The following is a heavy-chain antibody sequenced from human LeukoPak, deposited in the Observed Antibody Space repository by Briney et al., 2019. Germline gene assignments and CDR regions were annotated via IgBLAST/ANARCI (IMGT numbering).Heavy chain of an antibody. Sequence: SETLSLTCAVYGGSFSGYHWTWIRQSPGRGLEWIGDINPSGSTYYNPSLKSRLTISVDTSKNQFSLKLRSVTAADTAVYYCARGRHDITMIVVVMTGVSYYLDVWGKGTTVTVS. CDR2: INPSGST. V-gene: IGHV4-34*01. D-gene: IGHD3-22*01. J-gene: IGHJ6*03. CDR1: GGSFSGYH. CDR3: ARGRHDITMIVVVMTGVSYYLDV.